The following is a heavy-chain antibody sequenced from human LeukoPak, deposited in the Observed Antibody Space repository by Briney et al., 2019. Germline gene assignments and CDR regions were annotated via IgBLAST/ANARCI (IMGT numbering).Heavy chain of an antibody. CDR3: ARGYSSSWLGYFDY. Sequence: GESLRLSCVASGFTFSSYGIHWVRQAPGKGLEWVAVVLSDGSIKYNADSVKGRFTISRDTSKDTVYLQMNSLGAEDTAFYYCARGYSSSWLGYFDYWGQGTLVTLSA. J-gene: IGHJ4*02. V-gene: IGHV3-30*03. CDR1: GFTFSSYG. CDR2: VLSDGSIK. D-gene: IGHD6-13*01.